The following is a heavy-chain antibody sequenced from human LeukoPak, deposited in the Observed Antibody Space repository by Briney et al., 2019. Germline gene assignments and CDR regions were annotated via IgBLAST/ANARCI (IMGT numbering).Heavy chain of an antibody. CDR2: IYYSGST. Sequence: SETLSLTCTVSGGSVSSGSYYWSWIRQPPGKGLEWIGYIYYSGSTNYNPSLKSRVTISVDTSKNQFSLKLSSVTAADTAVYYCAREREYYDILTGYYRWFDPRGQGTLVTVS. J-gene: IGHJ5*02. D-gene: IGHD3-9*01. CDR3: AREREYYDILTGYYRWFDP. V-gene: IGHV4-61*01. CDR1: GGSVSSGSYY.